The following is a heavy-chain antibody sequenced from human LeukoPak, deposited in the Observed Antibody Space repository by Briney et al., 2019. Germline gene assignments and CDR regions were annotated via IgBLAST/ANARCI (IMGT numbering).Heavy chain of an antibody. Sequence: PSETLSLTCAVSGYSISSGDYWGWIRQPPGKGLEWIGTIYHSGSTYYNPSLKSRVTISVDTSKNQFSLKLSSVTAADTAVYYCARLVFGVANNAFDIWGQGTMVTVSS. CDR3: ARLVFGVANNAFDI. CDR2: IYHSGST. CDR1: GYSISSGDY. J-gene: IGHJ3*02. D-gene: IGHD3-3*01. V-gene: IGHV4-38-2*01.